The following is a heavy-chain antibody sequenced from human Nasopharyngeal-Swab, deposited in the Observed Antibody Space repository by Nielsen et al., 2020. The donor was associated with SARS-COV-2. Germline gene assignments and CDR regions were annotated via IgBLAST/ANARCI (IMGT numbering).Heavy chain of an antibody. V-gene: IGHV1-3*01. J-gene: IGHJ6*02. CDR3: ARGDYSSSWDRSYYGMDV. D-gene: IGHD6-13*01. CDR2: INAGNGNT. Sequence: VRQAPGQRLEWMGWINAGNGNTKYSQKFQGRVTITRDTSASTAYMELSSLRSEDTAVYYCARGDYSSSWDRSYYGMDVWGQGNTVTVSS.